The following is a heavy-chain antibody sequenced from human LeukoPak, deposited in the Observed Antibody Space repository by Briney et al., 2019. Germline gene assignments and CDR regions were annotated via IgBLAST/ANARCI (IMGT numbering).Heavy chain of an antibody. V-gene: IGHV1-8*01. CDR2: MNPNRGNT. CDR3: ARVRGVAGTYYYYYMDV. Sequence: ASVKVSCKASGYTFTSYDINWVRQATGQGLEWMGWMNPNRGNTGYAQKFQGRVTMTRNTSISTAYMELSSLRSEDTAVYYCARVRGVAGTYYYYYMDVWGKGTTVTVSS. CDR1: GYTFTSYD. J-gene: IGHJ6*03. D-gene: IGHD6-19*01.